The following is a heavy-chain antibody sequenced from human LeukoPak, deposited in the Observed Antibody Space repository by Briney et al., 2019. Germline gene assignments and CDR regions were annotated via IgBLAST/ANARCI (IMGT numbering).Heavy chain of an antibody. V-gene: IGHV4-39*07. CDR3: ARFRYSSLLFDY. CDR2: IYYSGST. J-gene: IGHJ4*02. CDR1: GGSISSSSYY. D-gene: IGHD6-13*01. Sequence: KPSETLSLTCTVSGGSISSSSYYWGWIRQPPGKGLEWIGSIYYSGSTYYNPSLKSRVTISVDTSKNQFSLKLSSVTAADTAVYYCARFRYSSLLFDYWGQGTLVTVSS.